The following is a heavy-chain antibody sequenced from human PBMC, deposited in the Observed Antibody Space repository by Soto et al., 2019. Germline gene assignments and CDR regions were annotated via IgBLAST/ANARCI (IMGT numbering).Heavy chain of an antibody. CDR3: ARKVLGSTSRPDWWYFDL. CDR1: GFTFINYA. V-gene: IGHV3-23*01. J-gene: IGHJ2*01. D-gene: IGHD2-2*01. Sequence: EVPLLESGGGLVQPGGSLRLSCVGSGFTFINYAMNWVRQTPGKGLEWVSTISGGGHRTFDADTVKGRFTISRDNSKNTVKLQMNSLRADDTAVYYCARKVLGSTSRPDWWYFDLWGRGTLVTVSS. CDR2: ISGGGHRT.